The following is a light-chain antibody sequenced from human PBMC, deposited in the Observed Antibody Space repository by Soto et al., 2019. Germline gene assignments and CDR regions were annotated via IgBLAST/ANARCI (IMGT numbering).Light chain of an antibody. CDR3: SSYTSSSAWV. Sequence: QSALTQPRSVSGSPGQSVTISCTGTSGDVGAYDRVSWYQHHPTKAPKLIIYDVTDRPSGVPYRFSGSKSGSTASLTISGLQAEDEADYYCSSYTSSSAWVFGGGTKLTVL. CDR1: SGDVGAYDR. CDR2: DVT. J-gene: IGLJ3*02. V-gene: IGLV2-11*01.